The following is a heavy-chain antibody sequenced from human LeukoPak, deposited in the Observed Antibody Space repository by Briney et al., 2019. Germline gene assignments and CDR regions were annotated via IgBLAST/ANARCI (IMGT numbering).Heavy chain of an antibody. CDR1: GYSFTSYW. V-gene: IGHV5-51*01. CDR2: IYPGDSDT. Sequence: GESLKISCKGSGYSFTSYWIGCVRQMPGKGLEWMGIIYPGDSDTRYSPSFQGQVTISADKSISTAYLQWSSLKASDTAMHYCTRQPDSSGYSWFDPWGQGTLVTVSS. CDR3: TRQPDSSGYSWFDP. J-gene: IGHJ5*02. D-gene: IGHD3-22*01.